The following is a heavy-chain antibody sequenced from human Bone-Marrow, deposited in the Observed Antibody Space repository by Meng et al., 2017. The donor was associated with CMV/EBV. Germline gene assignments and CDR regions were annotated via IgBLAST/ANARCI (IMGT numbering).Heavy chain of an antibody. CDR3: TRDRQMVGNWFDP. Sequence: SVKVSCKDSGGTFDTYAISWVRQAPGQGLEWMGSFIPVFAAADYAQKFQGRVTIATDEPTSTAYMELTNLKFEDTAIYYCTRDRQMVGNWFDPWGQGTLVTVSS. CDR2: FIPVFAAA. CDR1: GGTFDTYA. D-gene: IGHD2-8*01. V-gene: IGHV1-69*05. J-gene: IGHJ5*02.